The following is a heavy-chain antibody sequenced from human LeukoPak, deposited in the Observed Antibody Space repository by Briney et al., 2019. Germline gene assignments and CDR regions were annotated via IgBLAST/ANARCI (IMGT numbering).Heavy chain of an antibody. CDR2: IRSKTYGGTT. CDR3: TRGLIQQWLYYGMDV. V-gene: IGHV3-49*04. Sequence: PGRSLRLSCTASGFTFGDHAMSWVRQAPGKGLEWVGFIRSKTYGGTTEYAASVKGRFTIARDDSKSIAYLQMNSMNTEDTAVYYSTRGLIQQWLYYGMDVWGEGNTVTVSS. J-gene: IGHJ6*02. D-gene: IGHD5-18*01. CDR1: GFTFGDHA.